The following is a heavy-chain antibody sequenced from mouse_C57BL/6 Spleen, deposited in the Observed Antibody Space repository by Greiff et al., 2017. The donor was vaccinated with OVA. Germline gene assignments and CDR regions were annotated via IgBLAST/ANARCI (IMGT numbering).Heavy chain of an antibody. CDR2: IYPGDGDT. D-gene: IGHD2-4*01. V-gene: IGHV1-80*01. J-gene: IGHJ3*01. CDR1: GYAFSSYW. CDR3: ARIYYDYDRGFAY. Sequence: QVQLQQSGAELVKPGASVKISCKASGYAFSSYWMNWVKQRPGKGLEWIGQIYPGDGDTNYNGKFKGKATLTADKSSSTAYMQLSSLTSEDSAVYFCARIYYDYDRGFAYWGQGTLVTVSA.